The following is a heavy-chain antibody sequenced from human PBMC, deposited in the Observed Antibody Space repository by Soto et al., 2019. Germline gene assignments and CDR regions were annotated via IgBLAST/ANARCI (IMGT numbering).Heavy chain of an antibody. CDR3: ARANWHFDC. Sequence: QVQLVQSGAEVKKPGASVKVSCKTSGYSFSEFRMHWVRQAPGQGLEWMGWVNPINGNTNYAQDFQGRVTMTRDASTKTVYMELSSLTSDDTSTVYCARANWHFDCWGQGTLITVSS. J-gene: IGHJ4*02. V-gene: IGHV1-2*02. CDR1: GYSFSEFR. CDR2: VNPINGNT.